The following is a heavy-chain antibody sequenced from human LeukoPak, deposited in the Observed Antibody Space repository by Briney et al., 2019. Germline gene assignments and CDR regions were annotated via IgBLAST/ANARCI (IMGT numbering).Heavy chain of an antibody. CDR1: GGSFSGHY. CDR2: STHSGST. CDR3: ARGRTGAAALDS. V-gene: IGHV4-34*01. Sequence: PSETLSLTCAVYGGSFSGHYWTWIRQPPGKGLEWIGESTHSGSTNYNPSLKSRVTISVDPSKSQFSLKLTSVTAADTAVYHCARGRTGAAALDSWGPGTLVTVSS. D-gene: IGHD2-2*01. J-gene: IGHJ4*02.